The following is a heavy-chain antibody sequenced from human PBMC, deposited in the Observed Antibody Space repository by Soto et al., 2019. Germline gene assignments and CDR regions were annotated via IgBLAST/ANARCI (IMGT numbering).Heavy chain of an antibody. V-gene: IGHV4-31*03. D-gene: IGHD6-13*01. CDR3: ARDIEADT. CDR1: GGSISSGGYY. J-gene: IGHJ4*02. CDR2: IHYNGNT. Sequence: PSLTCTVSGGSISSGGYYWSWIRQPPGKGLEWIGYIHYNGNTYYNPSLESRVTISLDTSKNQFSLKLSSVPAADKAVYYCARDIEADTWGQGTLVTVSS.